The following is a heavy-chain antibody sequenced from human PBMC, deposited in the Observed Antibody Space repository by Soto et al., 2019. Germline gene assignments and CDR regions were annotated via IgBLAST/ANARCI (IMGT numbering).Heavy chain of an antibody. D-gene: IGHD3-10*01. CDR3: ARGPPRILWFGESSDINYYYGMDV. CDR1: GYTFTSYD. Sequence: ASVKVSCKASGYTFTSYDINWVRQATGQGLEWMGWMNPNSGNTGYAQKFQGRVTMTRNTSISTAYMELSSLRSEDTAVYYCARGPPRILWFGESSDINYYYGMDVWGQGTTVTVPS. J-gene: IGHJ6*02. CDR2: MNPNSGNT. V-gene: IGHV1-8*01.